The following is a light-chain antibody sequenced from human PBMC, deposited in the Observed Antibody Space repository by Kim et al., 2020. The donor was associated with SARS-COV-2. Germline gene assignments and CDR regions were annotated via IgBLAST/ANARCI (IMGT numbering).Light chain of an antibody. V-gene: IGLV4-69*01. J-gene: IGLJ3*02. CDR3: QTWGTGIKV. CDR2: LNSDGSH. Sequence: SVKLTCTLSSGHSSYAIAWHQQQPEKGPRYLMKLNSDGSHSKGDGIPDRFSGSSSGAERYLTISSLQSEDEADYYCQTWGTGIKVFGGGTQLTVL. CDR1: SGHSSYA.